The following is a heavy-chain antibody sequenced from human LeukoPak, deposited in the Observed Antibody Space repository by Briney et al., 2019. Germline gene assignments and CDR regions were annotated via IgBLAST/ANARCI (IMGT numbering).Heavy chain of an antibody. D-gene: IGHD6-13*01. V-gene: IGHV3-21*01. CDR3: ARDLSHSSSWYTFLPSSFDY. J-gene: IGHJ4*02. Sequence: PGGSLRLSCAASGFTFSSYSMNWVRQAPGKGMEWVSSISSSSSYIYYADSVKGRFTISRDNAKNSLYLQMNSLRAEDTAVYYCARDLSHSSSWYTFLPSSFDYWSQGTLVTVSS. CDR1: GFTFSSYS. CDR2: ISSSSSYI.